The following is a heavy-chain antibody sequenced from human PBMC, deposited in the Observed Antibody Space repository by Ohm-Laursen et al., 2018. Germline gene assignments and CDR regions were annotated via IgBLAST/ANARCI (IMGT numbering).Heavy chain of an antibody. J-gene: IGHJ5*02. CDR3: ASSLSSYYYDSSGYYIDP. V-gene: IGHV3-74*01. CDR2: VNTDGRTT. CDR1: GFTFSSYW. Sequence: SLRLSCSASGFTFSSYWMHWVRQAPGKGLAWVSHVNTDGRTTSYADSVKGRFTISRDNAKNTLYLQMNSLRAEDTAIYYCASSLSSYYYDSSGYYIDPWGQGTLVTVSS. D-gene: IGHD3-22*01.